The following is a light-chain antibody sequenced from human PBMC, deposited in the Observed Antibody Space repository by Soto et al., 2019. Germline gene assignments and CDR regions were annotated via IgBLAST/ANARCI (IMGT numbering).Light chain of an antibody. CDR1: QSISSY. Sequence: DIQMTQSPSSLSSSVGDRVTITCRASQSISSYLNWYQQKPGKAPKLLIYAASRLPSGVPSRFSGSGSGTDFTLTISRLQPEDFATYYCQQSYSTPRTFGQGTKVEIK. J-gene: IGKJ1*01. CDR2: AAS. CDR3: QQSYSTPRT. V-gene: IGKV1-39*01.